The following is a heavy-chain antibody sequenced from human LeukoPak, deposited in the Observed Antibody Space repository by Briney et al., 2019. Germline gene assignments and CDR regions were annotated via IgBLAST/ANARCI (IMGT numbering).Heavy chain of an antibody. CDR1: GGSISSSNW. V-gene: IGHV4-4*02. J-gene: IGHJ4*02. D-gene: IGHD5-12*01. CDR2: IYHSGST. Sequence: SETLSLTCAVSGGSISSSNWRSWVRQPPGKGLEWIGEIYHSGSTNYNPSLKSRVTISVDKSKNQFSLKLSSVTAADTAVYYCARSSGYDRRNDYWGQGTLVTVSS. CDR3: ARSSGYDRRNDY.